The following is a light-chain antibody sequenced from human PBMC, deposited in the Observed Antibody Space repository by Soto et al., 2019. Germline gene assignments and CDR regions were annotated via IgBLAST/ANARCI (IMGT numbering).Light chain of an antibody. CDR2: AAS. CDR1: QSLSIN. Sequence: EIVMTQSPATLSASPGGGATLSCRASQSLSINLAWYQHKPGQAPRLLIYAASTRATGIPDRFSGSGSGTDFTLTISSLQSEDFAIYYCQQYNNWPPWTFGQGTKVDIK. V-gene: IGKV3-15*01. CDR3: QQYNNWPPWT. J-gene: IGKJ1*01.